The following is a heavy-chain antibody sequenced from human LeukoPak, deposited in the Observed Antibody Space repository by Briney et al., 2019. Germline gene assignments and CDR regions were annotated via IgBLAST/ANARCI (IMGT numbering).Heavy chain of an antibody. D-gene: IGHD3-16*02. V-gene: IGHV3-30*18. Sequence: GRSLRLSCAASGFTFSSYGMHWVRQAPGKGLEWVAVISYDGSNKYYADSVKGRFSISRDNSKNTLYLQMNSLRAEDTAVYYCAKGYVWGSYRPSPFDYWGQGTLVTVSS. J-gene: IGHJ4*02. CDR3: AKGYVWGSYRPSPFDY. CDR2: ISYDGSNK. CDR1: GFTFSSYG.